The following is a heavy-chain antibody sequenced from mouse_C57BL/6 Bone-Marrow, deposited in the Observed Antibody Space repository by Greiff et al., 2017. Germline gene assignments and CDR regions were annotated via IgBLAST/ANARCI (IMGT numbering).Heavy chain of an antibody. CDR2: IDPETGGT. CDR3: TRTYYYGSSYYFDV. V-gene: IGHV1-15*01. J-gene: IGHJ1*03. Sequence: VQLQQSGAELVRPGASVTLSCKASGYTFTDYEMHWVKQTPVHGLEWIGAIDPETGGTAYNQKFKGKAILTADKSSSTAYMELRSLTSEDSAVYYCTRTYYYGSSYYFDVWGTGTTVTVSS. CDR1: GYTFTDYE. D-gene: IGHD1-1*01.